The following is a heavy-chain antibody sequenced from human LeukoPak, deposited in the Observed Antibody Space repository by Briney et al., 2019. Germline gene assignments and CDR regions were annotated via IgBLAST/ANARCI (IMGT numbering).Heavy chain of an antibody. CDR2: ISTTSGTI. D-gene: IGHD4-23*01. CDR3: ARVRATVVTPEWIPWGADDAFDI. Sequence: GGSLRLSCAASGFTFSSYSMNWVRQTPGKGLEWISYISTTSGTIYYADSVKGRFTISRDNAKNSLYLQMNSLRAEDTAVYYCARVRATVVTPEWIPWGADDAFDIWGQGTMVTVSS. V-gene: IGHV3-48*04. CDR1: GFTFSSYS. J-gene: IGHJ3*02.